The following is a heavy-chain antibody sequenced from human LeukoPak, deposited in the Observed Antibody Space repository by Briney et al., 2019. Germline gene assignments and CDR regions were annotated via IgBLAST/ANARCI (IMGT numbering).Heavy chain of an antibody. CDR1: GYTLTDYY. CDR2: INPNSGGT. D-gene: IGHD3-22*01. V-gene: IGHV1-2*06. J-gene: IGHJ4*02. CDR3: ARVGYYESSGYYEY. Sequence: VASVKVSCKASGYTLTDYYMHWVRQAPGQGLEWMGRINPNSGGTNYAQKFQGRVTMTRDTSISTVYMELSRLRSVDTAVYYCARVGYYESSGYYEYWGQGTLVTVSS.